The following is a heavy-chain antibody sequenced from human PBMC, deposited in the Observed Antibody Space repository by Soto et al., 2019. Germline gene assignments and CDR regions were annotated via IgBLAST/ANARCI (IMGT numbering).Heavy chain of an antibody. D-gene: IGHD1-1*01. J-gene: IGHJ3*02. V-gene: IGHV4-34*01. CDR2: MSHSGGT. CDR3: ARVERGNATTVVDAFDI. CDR1: GGFVSSGSYY. Sequence: QVQLQQWGAGLLKPSETLSLTCAVYGGFVSSGSYYWSWIRQPPGKGLEWIGEMSHSGGTHFNPSLKSRVTISVDTSKSQFSLKTSSVTAADTALYYCARVERGNATTVVDAFDIWGPGTMVTVSS.